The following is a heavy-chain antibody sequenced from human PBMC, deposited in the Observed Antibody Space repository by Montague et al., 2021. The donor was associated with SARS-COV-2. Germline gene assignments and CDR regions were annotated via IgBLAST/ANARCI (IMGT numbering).Heavy chain of an antibody. J-gene: IGHJ6*02. V-gene: IGHV5-10-1*01. Sequence: QSGAEVKKPGESLRISCKGSGYSFPSYWISWVRQMPGKGLEWMGRIDPSDSYTNYSPSFQGHVTISADKSISTAYLQWSSLKASDTAMYYCATDIAAAGQTYYYYYGMDVWGQGTTVTVSS. CDR1: GYSFPSYW. CDR3: ATDIAAAGQTYYYYYGMDV. CDR2: IDPSDSYT. D-gene: IGHD6-13*01.